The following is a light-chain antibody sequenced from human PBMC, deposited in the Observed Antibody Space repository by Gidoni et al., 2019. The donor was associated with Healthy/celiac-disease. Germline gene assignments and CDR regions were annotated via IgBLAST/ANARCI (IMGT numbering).Light chain of an antibody. CDR1: NIGRKS. Sequence: SYVLTQPPSVSVAPGKTARITCGGNNIGRKSVHWYQQQPGQAPVLVIYYDRDRPSGIPERFSGSNSVNTATLTISRVEAGDEADYYCQVWDSSSDHYVFGTGTKVTVL. J-gene: IGLJ1*01. CDR3: QVWDSSSDHYV. CDR2: YDR. V-gene: IGLV3-21*04.